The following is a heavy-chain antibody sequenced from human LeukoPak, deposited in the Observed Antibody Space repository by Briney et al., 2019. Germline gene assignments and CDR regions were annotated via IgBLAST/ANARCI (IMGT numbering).Heavy chain of an antibody. CDR1: GFTFSSYS. V-gene: IGHV3-21*01. CDR3: ARGDSSGYYYFCDY. J-gene: IGHJ4*02. CDR2: ISSSSSYI. D-gene: IGHD3-22*01. Sequence: TGGSLRLSCAASGFTFSSYSMNWARQAPGKGLEWVSSISSSSSYIYYADSVKGRFTISRDNAKNSLYLQMNSLRAEDTAVYYCARGDSSGYYYFCDYWGQGTLVTVSS.